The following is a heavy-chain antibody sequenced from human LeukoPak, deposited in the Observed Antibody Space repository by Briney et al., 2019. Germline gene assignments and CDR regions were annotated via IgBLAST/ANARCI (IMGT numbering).Heavy chain of an antibody. CDR3: ARVVSKGRGVIIIDY. CDR2: INPNSGGT. V-gene: IGHV1-2*02. J-gene: IGHJ4*02. CDR1: GYTFTGYY. Sequence: GASVKVSCKASGYTFTGYYMHWARQAPGQGLEWMGWINPNSGGTNYAQKFQGRVTMTRDTSISTAYMELSRLRSDDTAVYYCARVVSKGRGVIIIDYWGQGTLVTVSS. D-gene: IGHD3-10*01.